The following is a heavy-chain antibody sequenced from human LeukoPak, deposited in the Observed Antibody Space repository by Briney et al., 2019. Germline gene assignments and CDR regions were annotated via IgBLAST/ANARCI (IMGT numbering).Heavy chain of an antibody. J-gene: IGHJ4*02. Sequence: GGSLRLSCAASGFTFSSYGMSWVRQAPGKGLEWVSTISDSGGTTYYADSVKGRFTISRDNSKNTLYLQMTSLRAGDTAVYYCAKGARKGDDYGGFFDSWGQGTLVTVSS. CDR1: GFTFSSYG. V-gene: IGHV3-23*01. CDR2: ISDSGGTT. CDR3: AKGARKGDDYGGFFDS. D-gene: IGHD4-23*01.